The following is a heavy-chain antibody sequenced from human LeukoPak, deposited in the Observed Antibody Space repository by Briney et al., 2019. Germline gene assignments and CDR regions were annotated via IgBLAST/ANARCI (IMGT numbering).Heavy chain of an antibody. CDR2: ISRSGGST. J-gene: IGHJ6*03. CDR1: GFTFSIYA. V-gene: IGHV3-23*01. CDR3: ARVPSWKGYMDV. Sequence: GGFLRLSCAASGFTFSIYAMSWVRQAPGKGLEWVSSISRSGGSTHYADSVKGRFTISRDNAKNSLYLQMSSLRAEDTAVYYCARVPSWKGYMDVWGKGTTVTVSS. D-gene: IGHD1-1*01.